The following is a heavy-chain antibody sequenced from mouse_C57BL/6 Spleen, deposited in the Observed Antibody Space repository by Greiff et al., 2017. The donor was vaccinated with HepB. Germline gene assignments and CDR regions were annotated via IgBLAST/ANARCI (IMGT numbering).Heavy chain of an antibody. Sequence: DVKLQESGPGMVKPSQSLSLTCTVTGYSITSGYDWHWIRHFPGNKLEWMGYISYSGSTNYNPSLKSRISITHDTSKNHFFLKLNSVTTEDTATYYCARDSNYYAMDYWGQGTSVTVSS. CDR1: GYSITSGYD. CDR3: ARDSNYYAMDY. J-gene: IGHJ4*01. V-gene: IGHV3-1*01. CDR2: ISYSGST. D-gene: IGHD2-5*01.